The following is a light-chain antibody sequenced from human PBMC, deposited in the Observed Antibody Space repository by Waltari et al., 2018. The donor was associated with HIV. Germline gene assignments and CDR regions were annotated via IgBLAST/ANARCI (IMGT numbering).Light chain of an antibody. CDR2: LGS. CDR1: HSLLHSNGYNY. Sequence: NEMIQFPLSLPVISGGPACIFCRSSHSLLHSNGYNYLDWYLQKPGHFPQLLIYLGSNRASGVPDRFSGSGSGTYFTLKISRVEAEDVGVYYCMQALETPRITFGQGTKLEIK. V-gene: IGKV2-28*01. J-gene: IGKJ2*01. CDR3: MQALETPRIT.